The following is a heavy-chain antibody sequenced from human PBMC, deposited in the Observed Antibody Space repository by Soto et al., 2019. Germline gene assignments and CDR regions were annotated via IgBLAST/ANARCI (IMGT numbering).Heavy chain of an antibody. J-gene: IGHJ4*02. CDR2: ILYSGST. V-gene: IGHV4-39*01. CDR1: GGSITRNNHY. CDR3: ARLGSSGWYQGSYFDY. Sequence: QLQLQESGPGLVKPSETLSLTCIVSGGSITRNNHYWGWIRQSPGKGLEWIGSILYSGSTNYNPSLKSRVTLYGETSKNQFSLKMSSVTAADTALYYCARLGSSGWYQGSYFDYWGQGTLVTVSS. D-gene: IGHD6-19*01.